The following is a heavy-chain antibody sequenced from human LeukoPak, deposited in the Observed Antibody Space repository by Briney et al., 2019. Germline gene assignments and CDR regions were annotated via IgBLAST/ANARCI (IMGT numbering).Heavy chain of an antibody. Sequence: GASVKVSCKASGHTFTGYYMHWVRQAPGQGLEWMGWINPNSGGTNYAQKFQGRVTMTRDTSISTAYMELSRLRSADTAVYYCARDLKKRATRDYYFDYWGQGTLVTVSS. CDR3: ARDLKKRATRDYYFDY. CDR2: INPNSGGT. CDR1: GHTFTGYY. D-gene: IGHD1-26*01. J-gene: IGHJ4*02. V-gene: IGHV1-2*02.